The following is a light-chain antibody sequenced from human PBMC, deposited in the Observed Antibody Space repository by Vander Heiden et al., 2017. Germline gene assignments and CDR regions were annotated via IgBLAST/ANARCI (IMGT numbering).Light chain of an antibody. CDR1: ALPKKY. Sequence: SYELTQPPSVSVSPGQTARITCSGDALPKKYAFWYQQKSGQAPVLVIYEDNKRPSGSTLTIGGAQAEDEADYYCYSTDSGGYQRVFGGGTKLTVL. CDR2: EDN. J-gene: IGLJ3*02. CDR3: YSTDSGGYQRV. V-gene: IGLV3-10*01.